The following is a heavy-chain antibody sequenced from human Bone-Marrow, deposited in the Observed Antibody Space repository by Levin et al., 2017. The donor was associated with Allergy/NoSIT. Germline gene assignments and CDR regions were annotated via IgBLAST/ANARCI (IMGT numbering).Heavy chain of an antibody. CDR1: GYTFTGFY. J-gene: IGHJ4*02. D-gene: IGHD3-16*01. CDR2: INPNSGAT. Sequence: ASVKVSCKASGYTFTGFYMHWVRQAPGQGLEWMGRINPNSGATDYAQKFQGRVTMTRDTSLNTAYLELSGLRSDDPGVYYCARDLGGVRRADYWGQGTLVTVSS. V-gene: IGHV1-2*05. CDR3: ARDLGGVRRADY.